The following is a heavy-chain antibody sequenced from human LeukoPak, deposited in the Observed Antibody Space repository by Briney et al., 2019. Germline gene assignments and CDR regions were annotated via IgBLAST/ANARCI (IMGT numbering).Heavy chain of an antibody. CDR3: AKGNGYSYGRYYFDY. CDR2: ITASGGNT. CDR1: GFTFSSYA. J-gene: IGHJ4*02. Sequence: GGSLRLSCAASGFTFSSYAMGWVRQAPGKGLEWVSAITASGGNTYYADSVKGRFTISRDNSKNTLYLQVSSLRAEDTAVYYCAKGNGYSYGRYYFDYWGQGTLVTVSS. V-gene: IGHV3-23*01. D-gene: IGHD5-18*01.